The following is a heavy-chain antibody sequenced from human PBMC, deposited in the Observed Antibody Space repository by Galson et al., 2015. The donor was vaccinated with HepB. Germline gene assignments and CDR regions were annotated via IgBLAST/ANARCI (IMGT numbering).Heavy chain of an antibody. CDR2: ISGYHGNK. Sequence: SVKVSCKASGYPFINFGVTWVRQAPGQGPEWMGWISGYHGNKKYAQKVQGRLTMTIDTSTNTAYMELRSLRADDTAVYYCARGTSEDTTRASYYYMDVWGRGTTVAVSS. CDR1: GYPFINFG. CDR3: ARGTSEDTTRASYYYMDV. D-gene: IGHD2-2*01. J-gene: IGHJ6*03. V-gene: IGHV1-18*01.